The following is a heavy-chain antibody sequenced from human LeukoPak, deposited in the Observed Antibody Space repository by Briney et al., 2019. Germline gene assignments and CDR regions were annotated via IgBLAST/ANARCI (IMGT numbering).Heavy chain of an antibody. J-gene: IGHJ4*02. CDR3: ARDTYYYDSSGYYSVRGYYFDY. CDR1: GFTFNSYA. Sequence: GGSLRLSCVASGFTFNSYAMTWVRQAPGKGLEWVSSISGSGGSTYYADSVKGRFTISRDNSKNTLYLQMNSLRAEDTAVYYCARDTYYYDSSGYYSVRGYYFDYWGQGTLVTVSS. D-gene: IGHD3-22*01. CDR2: ISGSGGST. V-gene: IGHV3-23*01.